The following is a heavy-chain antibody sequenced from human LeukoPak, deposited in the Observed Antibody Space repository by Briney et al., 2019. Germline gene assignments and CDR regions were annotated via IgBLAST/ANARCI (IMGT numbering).Heavy chain of an antibody. D-gene: IGHD2-15*01. CDR1: GYPFIGYY. CDR3: ATVRDFVVGGGPYYFDY. CDR2: INPHNGDT. V-gene: IGHV1-2*02. Sequence: GASVKVSCKASGYPFIGYYLHWVRPAPGQGLEWMGWINPHNGDTNYAQKFQGRVTMTRDTSITTAYMELSRLKSDDTAVYYCATVRDFVVGGGPYYFDYWGQGTLVTVSS. J-gene: IGHJ4*02.